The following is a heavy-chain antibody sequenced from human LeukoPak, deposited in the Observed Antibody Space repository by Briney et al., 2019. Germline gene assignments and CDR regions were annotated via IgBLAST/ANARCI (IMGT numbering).Heavy chain of an antibody. CDR3: ARDPVDGYSHFDY. V-gene: IGHV1-2*02. CDR1: GYTLTDHH. Sequence: GASVMVSCKASGYTLTDHHVIWVRQAPGQGPEWVAWLKSKNRGVAYAQEFQGRVTMTRDTSTNTAYMELSSLTFDDTAIYYCARDPVDGYSHFDYWGQGTLVTVSS. J-gene: IGHJ4*02. CDR2: LKSKNRGV. D-gene: IGHD5-24*01.